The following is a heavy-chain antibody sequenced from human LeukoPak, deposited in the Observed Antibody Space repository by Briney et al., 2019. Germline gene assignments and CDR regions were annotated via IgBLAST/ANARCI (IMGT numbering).Heavy chain of an antibody. J-gene: IGHJ6*02. V-gene: IGHV1-8*02. CDR1: GYTFTSYA. Sequence: ASVKVSCKASGYTFTSYAMNWVRQAPGQGLEWMGWINPNSGGTNYAQKFQGRVTMIRNTSISTAYMELSSLRSEDTAVYYCARVGSIAAADGMDVWGQGTTVTVSS. CDR2: INPNSGGT. D-gene: IGHD6-13*01. CDR3: ARVGSIAAADGMDV.